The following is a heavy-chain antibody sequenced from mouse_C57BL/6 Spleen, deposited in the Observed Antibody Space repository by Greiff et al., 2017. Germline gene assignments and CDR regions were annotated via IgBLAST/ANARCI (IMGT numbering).Heavy chain of an antibody. CDR1: GYSFTSYY. Sequence: VQGVESGPELVKPGASVKISCKASGYSFTSYYIHWVKQRPGQGLEWIGWIYPGSGNTKYNEKFKGKATLTADTSSSTAYMQLSSLTSEDSAVYYCARSHWYFDVWGTGTTVTVSS. CDR2: IYPGSGNT. CDR3: ARSHWYFDV. J-gene: IGHJ1*03. V-gene: IGHV1-66*01.